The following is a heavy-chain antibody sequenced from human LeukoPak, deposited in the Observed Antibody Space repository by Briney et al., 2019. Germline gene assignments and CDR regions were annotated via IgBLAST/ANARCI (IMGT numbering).Heavy chain of an antibody. J-gene: IGHJ4*02. CDR2: IYRGGNT. Sequence: PGGSLRRSCAASGFTVSSNYIIWGRQAPNKRLEGRSVIYRGGNTYYAGSVTGRSTISRHNSINTLYLQMNNLRVEDTAVYYCACLWGYTTSGTFDYWGQGPLVTVSS. CDR1: GFTVSSNY. V-gene: IGHV3-53*01. D-gene: IGHD6-13*01. CDR3: ACLWGYTTSGTFDY.